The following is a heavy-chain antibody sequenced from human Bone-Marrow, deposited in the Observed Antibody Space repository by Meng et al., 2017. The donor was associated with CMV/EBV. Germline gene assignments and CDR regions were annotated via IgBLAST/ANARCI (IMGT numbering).Heavy chain of an antibody. CDR2: IIPILGIA. CDR3: VPYCSSTSCPIGSFDI. CDR1: GYTFTGYY. J-gene: IGHJ3*02. V-gene: IGHV1-69*10. Sequence: SVKVSCKASGYTFTGYYMHWVRQAPGQGLEWMGGIIPILGIANYAQKFQGRVTITADKSTSTAYMELSSLRSEDTAVYYCVPYCSSTSCPIGSFDILGQGTMVTVSS. D-gene: IGHD2-2*01.